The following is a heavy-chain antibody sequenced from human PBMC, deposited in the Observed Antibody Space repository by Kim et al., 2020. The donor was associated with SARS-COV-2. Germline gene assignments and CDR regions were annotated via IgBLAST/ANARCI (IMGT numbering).Heavy chain of an antibody. V-gene: IGHV4-31*03. J-gene: IGHJ3*02. D-gene: IGHD3-22*01. Sequence: SETLSLTCTVSGGSISSGGYYWSWIRQHPGKGLEWIGYIYYSGSTYYNPSLKSRVTISVDTSKNRFSLKLSSVTAADTAVYYCARARGITMIVVVTIDAFDIWGQGTKVTVSS. CDR3: ARARGITMIVVVTIDAFDI. CDR2: IYYSGST. CDR1: GGSISSGGYY.